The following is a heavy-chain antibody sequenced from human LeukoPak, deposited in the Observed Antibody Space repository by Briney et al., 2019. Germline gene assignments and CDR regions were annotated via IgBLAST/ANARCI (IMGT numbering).Heavy chain of an antibody. Sequence: GGSLRLSCAVSGFTFSRYWMSWVRQAPGKGLEWVGNINQNGTEKYSVDSVKGRFTISRDNAKNALYLQMNSLRAEDTAVYYCARFQAVNYDSSGYYYGEFDYWGQGTLVTVSS. CDR2: INQNGTEK. CDR3: ARFQAVNYDSSGYYYGEFDY. V-gene: IGHV3-7*01. CDR1: GFTFSRYW. D-gene: IGHD3-22*01. J-gene: IGHJ4*02.